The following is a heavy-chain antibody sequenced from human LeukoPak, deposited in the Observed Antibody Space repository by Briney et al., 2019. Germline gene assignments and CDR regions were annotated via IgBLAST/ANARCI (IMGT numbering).Heavy chain of an antibody. CDR1: GFTFSNFW. J-gene: IGHJ6*03. CDR3: ARDIFYYYMDV. D-gene: IGHD2-21*01. CDR2: ISSSSSYI. Sequence: GGSLRLSCAASGFTFSNFWMNWVRQAPGKGLEWVSSISSSSSYIYYADSVKGRFTISRDNAKNSLYLQMNSLRAEDTAVYYCARDIFYYYMDVWGKGTTVTVS. V-gene: IGHV3-21*01.